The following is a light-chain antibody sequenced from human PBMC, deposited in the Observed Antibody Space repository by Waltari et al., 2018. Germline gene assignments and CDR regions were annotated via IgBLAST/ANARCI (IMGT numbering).Light chain of an antibody. Sequence: QSALTQSASVSGSLGQSIPLSCPRTTRDLRGYQYVSWYQPHPGKAPKLILYDVTSRPPGVSNRFSGSKSGNTASLTISGLQAEDEADYYCCSFTSSSTWVFGGGTKLTVL. CDR1: TRDLRGYQY. CDR3: CSFTSSSTWV. V-gene: IGLV2-14*03. CDR2: DVT. J-gene: IGLJ3*02.